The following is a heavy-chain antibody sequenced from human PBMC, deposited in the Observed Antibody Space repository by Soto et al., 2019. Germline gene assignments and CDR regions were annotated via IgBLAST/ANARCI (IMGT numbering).Heavy chain of an antibody. J-gene: IGHJ4*02. CDR2: IYYDGSNK. V-gene: IGHV3-33*01. CDR1: GFIFSVYG. Sequence: QVQLVESGGGVVQPGGSLRLSCAASGFIFSVYGMHWVRQAPGKGLEWVAIIYYDGSNKYYADSAKGRFTISRDNSKNTLFLQMNSLRVEDTAVYYCATATGGYGPIDYWGQGTLVTVSS. CDR3: ATATGGYGPIDY. D-gene: IGHD5-12*01.